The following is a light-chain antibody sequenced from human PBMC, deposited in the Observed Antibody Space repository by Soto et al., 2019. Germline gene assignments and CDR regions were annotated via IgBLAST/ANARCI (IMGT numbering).Light chain of an antibody. CDR1: QSVSTS. CDR3: QHRYNWPFT. Sequence: EIVLTQSPATLSLSPGERATLSCRTSQSVSTSLAWYQRKPGQAPRLLIYDASNRATGIPARFSGSGSGTDFTLTFSSLEPEDFAVYYCQHRYNWPFTFGPGTKVDIK. CDR2: DAS. J-gene: IGKJ3*01. V-gene: IGKV3-11*01.